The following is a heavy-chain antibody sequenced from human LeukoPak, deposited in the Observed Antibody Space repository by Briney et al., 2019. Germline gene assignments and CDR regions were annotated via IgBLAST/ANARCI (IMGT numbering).Heavy chain of an antibody. V-gene: IGHV3-9*01. J-gene: IGHJ6*03. CDR3: AKESPGYYYYMDV. Sequence: PGGSLRLSCAASGFTFSSYSMNWVRQAPGKGLEWVSGISWNSGSIGYADSVKGRFTISRDNAKNSLFLQMNSLRAEDTALYYCAKESPGYYYYMDVWGKGTTVTISS. CDR2: ISWNSGSI. CDR1: GFTFSSYS. D-gene: IGHD1-14*01.